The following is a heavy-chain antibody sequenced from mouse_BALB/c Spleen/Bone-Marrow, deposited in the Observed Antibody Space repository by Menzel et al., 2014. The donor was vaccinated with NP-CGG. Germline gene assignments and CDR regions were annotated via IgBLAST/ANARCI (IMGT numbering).Heavy chain of an antibody. J-gene: IGHJ4*01. D-gene: IGHD1-1*01. Sequence: EVKLMESGGGLVKPGGSLKLSCAASGFAFSSYDMSWVRQTPEKRLEWVAYISSGGGSTYYPDTVKGRFTISRDNAKNTLYLQMSSLKSEDTAMYYCARPLYYYGSSPFYAMDYWGQGTPVTVSS. CDR3: ARPLYYYGSSPFYAMDY. V-gene: IGHV5-12-1*01. CDR2: ISSGGGST. CDR1: GFAFSSYD.